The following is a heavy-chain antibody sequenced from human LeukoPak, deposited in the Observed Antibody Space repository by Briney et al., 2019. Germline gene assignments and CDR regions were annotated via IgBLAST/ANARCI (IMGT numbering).Heavy chain of an antibody. V-gene: IGHV4-30-2*01. CDR3: ARQRTASALPYYYYGMDV. CDR2: IYLSGST. J-gene: IGHJ6*02. D-gene: IGHD1-14*01. CDR1: GGSLSSGGYS. Sequence: SQTLSLTCAVSGGSLSSGGYSWSWIRQPPGKGLEWIGYIYLSGSTYFNPSLDNRVTISVDRSKNQVSLKLNSVTAADTAVYYCARQRTASALPYYYYGMDVWGQGTTVTVSS.